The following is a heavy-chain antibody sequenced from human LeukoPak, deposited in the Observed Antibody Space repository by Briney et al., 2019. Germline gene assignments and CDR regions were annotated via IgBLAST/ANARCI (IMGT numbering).Heavy chain of an antibody. J-gene: IGHJ4*02. CDR1: GYTFTTDW. CDR3: ARRTGGFES. V-gene: IGHV5-51*01. Sequence: GESLKISCKGSGYTFTTDWIGWVRQMPGKGLEWMGIIYPGGSDTIYNPSFQGQVIISDDKSINTAYMGWTSLKASDTAKYFCARRTGGFESWGQGTLVIVSS. CDR2: IYPGGSDT. D-gene: IGHD3-10*01.